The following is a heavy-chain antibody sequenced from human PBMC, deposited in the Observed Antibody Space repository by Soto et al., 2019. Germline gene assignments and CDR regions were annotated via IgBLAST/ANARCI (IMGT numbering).Heavy chain of an antibody. Sequence: GGSLRLSCEVSGFIFSEYEFNWVRQAPGKGLEWVSYIGKDGRDIYDADSVKGRFTISRGAEKSTLYLEMNSLRAADTGGHYCERAPGPMYYHMDAWGQGTMVTVSS. V-gene: IGHV3-48*03. D-gene: IGHD3-10*01. CDR2: IGKDGRDI. CDR1: GFIFSEYE. J-gene: IGHJ6*02. CDR3: ERAPGPMYYHMDA.